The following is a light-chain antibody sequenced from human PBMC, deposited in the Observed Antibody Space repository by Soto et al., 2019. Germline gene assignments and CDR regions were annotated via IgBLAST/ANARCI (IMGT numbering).Light chain of an antibody. CDR1: QLGEKY. V-gene: IGLV3-1*01. CDR3: QAWDSDTGV. J-gene: IGLJ1*01. Sequence: SYELTQPPSVSVSPGQTANIACSGDQLGEKYISWYQQKPGQSPVMVIFHDTKRPSGIPERFSGSNSGNTATLTISGTQTMDEADYYCQAWDSDTGVFGPGTKLTVL. CDR2: HDT.